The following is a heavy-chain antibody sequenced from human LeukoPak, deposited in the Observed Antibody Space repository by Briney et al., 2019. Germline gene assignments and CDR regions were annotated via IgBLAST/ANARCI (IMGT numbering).Heavy chain of an antibody. CDR3: AKGKSLPHYYYYGMDV. CDR2: IGGSGDTT. Sequence: GGSLRLSCAASGFTFSSYAMSWVRQAPGKGLEWVSVIGGSGDTTYYADSVRGRFTISRDNFKNTLYLQMNSLTAEDTAIYYCAKGKSLPHYYYYGMDVWGQGTTVTASS. V-gene: IGHV3-23*01. J-gene: IGHJ6*02. CDR1: GFTFSSYA.